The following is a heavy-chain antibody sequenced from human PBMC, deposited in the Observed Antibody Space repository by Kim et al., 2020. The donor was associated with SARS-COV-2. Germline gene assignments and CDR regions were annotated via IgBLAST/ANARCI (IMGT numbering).Heavy chain of an antibody. CDR3: ARDRAMVTHDAFDI. Sequence: AQKYQGRVTITEDESTSTAYMGLSSLRSEDTAVYYCARDRAMVTHDAFDIWGQGTMVTVSS. V-gene: IGHV1-69*01. D-gene: IGHD5-18*01. J-gene: IGHJ3*02.